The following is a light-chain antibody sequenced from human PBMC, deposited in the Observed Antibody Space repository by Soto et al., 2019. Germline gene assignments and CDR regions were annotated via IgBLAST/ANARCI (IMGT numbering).Light chain of an antibody. J-gene: IGLJ1*01. CDR3: NSFKTRSTYV. Sequence: QSALTQPASVSGSPGQSITISCTGTSSDIGSYNRVSWYQQPPGTAPKLIIYEVNNRPSGVPDRFSGSKSGNTASLTISGLQAEEEAAYYCNSFKTRSTYVFGTGTEVTV. CDR1: SSDIGSYNR. CDR2: EVN. V-gene: IGLV2-18*02.